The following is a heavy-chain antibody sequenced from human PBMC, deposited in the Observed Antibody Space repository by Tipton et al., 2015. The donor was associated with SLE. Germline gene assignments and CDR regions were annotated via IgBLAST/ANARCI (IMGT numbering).Heavy chain of an antibody. CDR2: MYYSGGT. J-gene: IGHJ4*02. Sequence: TLSLTCTVSGDSIGGYYWTWIRQPPGKGLEWIGYMYYSGGTKYNPSLESRVTISVDTSRNLFSLNLSSVTAADTAVYYCARLAHYNSSWYLGVWGQGSLVTVSS. V-gene: IGHV4-59*08. D-gene: IGHD3-22*01. CDR1: GDSIGGYY. CDR3: ARLAHYNSSWYLGV.